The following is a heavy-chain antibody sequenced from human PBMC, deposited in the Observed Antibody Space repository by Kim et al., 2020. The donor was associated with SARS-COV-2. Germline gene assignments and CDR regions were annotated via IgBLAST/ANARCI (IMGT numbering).Heavy chain of an antibody. D-gene: IGHD3-16*01. J-gene: IGHJ4*03. CDR2: I. Sequence: IYYADSVKSRVTISRDNAKNSLYRQMSSLTDDDTAVYFCVRDRWGCAIEFWGQGTLVTVSS. CDR3: VRDRWGCAIEF. V-gene: IGHV3-48*02.